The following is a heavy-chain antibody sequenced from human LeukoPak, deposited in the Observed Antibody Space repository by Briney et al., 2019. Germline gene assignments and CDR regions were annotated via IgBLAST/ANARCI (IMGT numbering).Heavy chain of an antibody. D-gene: IGHD1-26*01. CDR2: ISGSGGST. CDR3: AKVVGPTTHPHAFDI. CDR1: GFIFSSYA. V-gene: IGHV3-23*01. Sequence: GGSLRLSCAASGFIFSSYAMSWVRQAPGKGLEWVSAISGSGGSTYYADSVKGRFTISRDNSKNTLYLQMNSLRAEDAAVYYCAKVVGPTTHPHAFDIWGQGTMVTVSS. J-gene: IGHJ3*02.